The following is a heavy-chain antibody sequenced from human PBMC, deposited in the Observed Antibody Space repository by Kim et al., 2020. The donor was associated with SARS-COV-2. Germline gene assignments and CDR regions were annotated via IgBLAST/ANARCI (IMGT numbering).Heavy chain of an antibody. D-gene: IGHD4-17*01. J-gene: IGHJ4*02. CDR3: ARAAVTTLARAFDY. Sequence: SETLSLTCAVYGGSFSGYYWSWIRQPPGKGLEWIGEINHSGSTNYNPSLKSRVTISVDTSKNQFSLKLSSVTAADTAVYYCARAAVTTLARAFDYWGQGTLVTVSS. CDR2: INHSGST. V-gene: IGHV4-34*01. CDR1: GGSFSGYY.